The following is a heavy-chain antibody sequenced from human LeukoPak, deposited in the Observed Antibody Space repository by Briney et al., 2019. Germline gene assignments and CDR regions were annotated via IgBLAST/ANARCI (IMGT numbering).Heavy chain of an antibody. V-gene: IGHV3-30*14. Sequence: GGPLRLSWAPSGFPFSSYPMHWVRKAPGKGLEWVAVISYDGSNKYYADSVKGRFTISRDNSKNTLYLQMNSLRAEDTAVYYCARDPIYDYVWGSYRYYGMDVWGQGTTVTVSS. D-gene: IGHD3-16*02. CDR2: ISYDGSNK. CDR1: GFPFSSYP. J-gene: IGHJ6*02. CDR3: ARDPIYDYVWGSYRYYGMDV.